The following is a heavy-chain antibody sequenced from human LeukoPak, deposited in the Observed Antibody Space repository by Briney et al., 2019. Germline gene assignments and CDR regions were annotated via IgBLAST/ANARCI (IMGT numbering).Heavy chain of an antibody. CDR3: AKDAAEYYYDSSGYLNWFDP. CDR1: GFTFSSYG. D-gene: IGHD3-22*01. CDR2: ISYDGSNK. V-gene: IGHV3-30*18. Sequence: GGSLRLSCAASGFTFSSYGMHWVRQAPGKGLEWVAVISYDGSNKYYADSVKGRFTISRDNSKNTLYLQMNSLRAEDTAVYYCAKDAAEYYYDSSGYLNWFDPWGRGTLVTVSS. J-gene: IGHJ5*02.